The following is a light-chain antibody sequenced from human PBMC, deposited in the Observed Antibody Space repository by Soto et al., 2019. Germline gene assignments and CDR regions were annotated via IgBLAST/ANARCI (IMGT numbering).Light chain of an antibody. V-gene: IGLV2-14*01. J-gene: IGLJ1*01. CDR1: ISDFVVYNY. CDR3: SSSTSINTHV. CDR2: GVS. Sequence: QSALTQPASVSGSPGQSITISCTGTISDFVVYNYVSWYQQHPGKAPKLMIYGVSNRPSGVSNRFSGSKSGNTASLTISGLQAYDEADYYCSSSTSINTHVLGTGTKVTVL.